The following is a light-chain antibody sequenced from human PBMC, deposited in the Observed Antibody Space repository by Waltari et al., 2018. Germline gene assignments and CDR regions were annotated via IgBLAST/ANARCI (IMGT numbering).Light chain of an antibody. V-gene: IGKV3-15*01. CDR2: GAS. CDR3: HQYNNWPPYT. Sequence: EVVMTQPPATLSVSPGEIATLTCRARQNVNSNLAWYQQKTGQAPRRLSYGASSTGPGIPARFSGSGSGTDFTLTISSLQSEDFAVYYCHQYNNWPPYTFGQGTKLEIK. J-gene: IGKJ2*01. CDR1: QNVNSN.